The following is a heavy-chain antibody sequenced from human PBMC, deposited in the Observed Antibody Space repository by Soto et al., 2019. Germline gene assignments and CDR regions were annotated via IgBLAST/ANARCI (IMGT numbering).Heavy chain of an antibody. D-gene: IGHD6-6*01. CDR3: ARENSRISPRLFQH. Sequence: GGSLRLSCVASGFIFSDYAMHWARQAPGKGLEWVALISPAGTNQYYADSAKGRFTISRDNSKDTLYLQMNSLRPEDTGLYYCARENSRISPRLFQHWGHGTLVTVSS. CDR1: GFIFSDYA. J-gene: IGHJ1*01. CDR2: ISPAGTNQ. V-gene: IGHV3-30-3*01.